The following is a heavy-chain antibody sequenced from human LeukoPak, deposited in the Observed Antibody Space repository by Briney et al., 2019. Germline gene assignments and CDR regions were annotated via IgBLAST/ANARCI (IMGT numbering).Heavy chain of an antibody. CDR3: ARGAGRVYCSGGSCLYY. J-gene: IGHJ4*02. Sequence: ASVKVSCKASGYTFTSYDINWVRQATGQGLEWMGWMNPNSGNTGHAQKFQGRVTMTRNTSISTAYMELSSLRSEDTAVYYCARGAGRVYCSGGSCLYYWGQGTLVTVSS. D-gene: IGHD2-15*01. V-gene: IGHV1-8*01. CDR2: MNPNSGNT. CDR1: GYTFTSYD.